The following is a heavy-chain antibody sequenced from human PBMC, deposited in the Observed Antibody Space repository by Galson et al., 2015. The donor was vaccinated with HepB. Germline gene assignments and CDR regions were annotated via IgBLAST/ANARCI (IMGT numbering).Heavy chain of an antibody. CDR1: GLILNKVW. D-gene: IGHD6-13*01. J-gene: IGHJ6*02. CDR2: IKTNADGGTT. V-gene: IGHV3-15*01. Sequence: SLRLSCAGSGLILNKVWMTWVRQAPGKGLEWVGHIKTNADGGTTDYAAPVMGRFIISRDDSINTLFLQMNSLKTEDTGVYYCTTDRGQQLVSSYEYYYYDMDVWGQGTTVTVSS. CDR3: TTDRGQQLVSSYEYYYYDMDV.